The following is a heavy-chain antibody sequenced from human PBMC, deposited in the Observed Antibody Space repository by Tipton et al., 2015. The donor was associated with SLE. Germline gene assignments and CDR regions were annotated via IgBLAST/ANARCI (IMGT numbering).Heavy chain of an antibody. J-gene: IGHJ4*02. D-gene: IGHD3-10*01. CDR1: GGSISSNY. CDR2: IYYSGAT. CDR3: ASLWFRESYFDS. V-gene: IGHV4-59*01. Sequence: TLSPTCTVSGGSISSNYWSWIRQPPGKGLEYIGYIYYSGATSYNPSLKSRVTMSVDTSKSQFSLKLTSMTAADTAVYYCASLWFRESYFDSWGQGTLVTVS.